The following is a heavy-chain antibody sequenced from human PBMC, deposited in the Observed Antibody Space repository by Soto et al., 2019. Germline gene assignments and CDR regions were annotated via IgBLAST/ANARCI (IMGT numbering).Heavy chain of an antibody. D-gene: IGHD3-9*01. V-gene: IGHV4-30-4*01. CDR1: GGSISSGDYY. CDR2: IYYSGST. Sequence: PSETLSLTCTVSGGSISSGDYYWSWIRQPPGKGLEWIGYIYYSGSTYYNPYLKSRVTISVDTSKNQFSLKLSSVTAADTAVYYCARVQYYDILTGYGGMDVWGQGTTVTVSS. J-gene: IGHJ6*02. CDR3: ARVQYYDILTGYGGMDV.